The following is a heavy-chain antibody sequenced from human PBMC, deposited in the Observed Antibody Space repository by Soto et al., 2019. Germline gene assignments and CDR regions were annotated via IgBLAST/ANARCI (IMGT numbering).Heavy chain of an antibody. J-gene: IGHJ6*02. Sequence: GGSLRLSCAASGFTFSSYGMHWVRQAPGKGLEWVAVIWYDGSNKYYADSVKGRFTISRDNSKNTLYLQMNSLRAEDTAVYYCAREAAYYYYAMDVWGQGTTVTVSS. V-gene: IGHV3-33*01. CDR2: IWYDGSNK. D-gene: IGHD6-13*01. CDR3: AREAAYYYYAMDV. CDR1: GFTFSSYG.